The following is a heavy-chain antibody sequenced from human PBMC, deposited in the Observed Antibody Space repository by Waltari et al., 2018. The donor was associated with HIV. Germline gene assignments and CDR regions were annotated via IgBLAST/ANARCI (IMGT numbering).Heavy chain of an antibody. Sequence: QVQLVQSGAEVKKPGSSVKVSCKASGGTFSSYAISWVRQAPGQGLEWMGGIIPIFGTANYAQKVQGRVTITADESTSTAYMELSSLRSEDTAVYYCARDGVYGIAARSGSVGYFDYWGQGTLVTVSS. CDR1: GGTFSSYA. J-gene: IGHJ4*02. CDR3: ARDGVYGIAARSGSVGYFDY. D-gene: IGHD6-6*01. V-gene: IGHV1-69*01. CDR2: IIPIFGTA.